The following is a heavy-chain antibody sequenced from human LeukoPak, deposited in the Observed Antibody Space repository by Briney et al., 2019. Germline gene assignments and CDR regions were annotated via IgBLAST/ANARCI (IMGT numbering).Heavy chain of an antibody. V-gene: IGHV1-8*01. CDR2: MNPNSGNP. D-gene: IGHD6-13*01. J-gene: IGHJ6*03. Sequence: ASVKVSCKASGYTFTSYDINWVRQATGQGLEWMGWMNPNSGNPGYAQKFQGRVTMTRNTSISTAYMELSRLRSEDTAVYYCARGNSSSWYYYYYMDVWGKGTTVTVSS. CDR3: ARGNSSSWYYYYYMDV. CDR1: GYTFTSYD.